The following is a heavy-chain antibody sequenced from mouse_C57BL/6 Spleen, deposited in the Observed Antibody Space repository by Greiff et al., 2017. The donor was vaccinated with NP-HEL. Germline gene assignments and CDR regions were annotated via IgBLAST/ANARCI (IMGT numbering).Heavy chain of an antibody. J-gene: IGHJ2*01. Sequence: VQLQESGAELVRPGASVTLSCKASGYTFTDYEMHWVKQTPVHGLEWIGAIDPETGGTAYNQKFKGKAILTADKSSSTAYMELRSLTSEDSAVYYCTRALLTDYWGQGTTLTVSS. CDR1: GYTFTDYE. CDR3: TRALLTDY. V-gene: IGHV1-15*01. D-gene: IGHD6-1*01. CDR2: IDPETGGT.